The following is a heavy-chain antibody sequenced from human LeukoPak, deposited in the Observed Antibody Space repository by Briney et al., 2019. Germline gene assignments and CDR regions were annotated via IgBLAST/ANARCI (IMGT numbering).Heavy chain of an antibody. CDR2: IKQDGSEK. CDR3: ARDDYGDYPDY. D-gene: IGHD4-17*01. J-gene: IGHJ4*02. V-gene: IGHV3-7*01. CDR1: GFTFSSYW. Sequence: GGTLRLSCAASGFTFSSYWMSWGRQAPGQGLEWVANIKQDGSEKYYVDSMKGRFTISRDNAKNSLYLQMNSLRAEDTAVYYCARDDYGDYPDYWGQGTLVTVSS.